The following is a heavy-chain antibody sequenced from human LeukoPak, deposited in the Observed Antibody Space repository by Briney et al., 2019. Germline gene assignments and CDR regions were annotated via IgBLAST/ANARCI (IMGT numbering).Heavy chain of an antibody. J-gene: IGHJ4*02. V-gene: IGHV3-30-3*01. CDR1: GFIFSSYA. CDR2: ISYDGSEK. D-gene: IGHD6-13*01. Sequence: GGSLRLSCAASGFIFSSYAIHWVRQIPGKGLESAAVISYDGSEKYYAGSVRGRFTISRDNSKNTLYLQMNSLRPEDSALYYCARDGSSSSYYFDYWGQGTLVTVSS. CDR3: ARDGSSSSYYFDY.